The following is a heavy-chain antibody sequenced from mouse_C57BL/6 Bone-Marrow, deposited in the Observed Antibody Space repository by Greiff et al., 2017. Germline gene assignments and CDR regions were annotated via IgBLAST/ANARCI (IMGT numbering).Heavy chain of an antibody. CDR3: ARGTTVVARGDY. CDR2: INPGSGGT. V-gene: IGHV1-54*01. D-gene: IGHD1-1*01. Sequence: VQLQQSGAELVRPGTSVKVSCKASGYAFTNYLIEWVKQRPGQGLEWIGVINPGSGGTNYNEKFKGKATLTADKSSSTAYMQLSSLTSEDSAVYFCARGTTVVARGDYWGQGTTLTVSS. CDR1: GYAFTNYL. J-gene: IGHJ2*01.